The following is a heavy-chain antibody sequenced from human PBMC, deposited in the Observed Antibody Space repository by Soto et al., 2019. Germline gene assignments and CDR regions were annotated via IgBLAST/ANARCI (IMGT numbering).Heavy chain of an antibody. J-gene: IGHJ3*02. D-gene: IGHD4-17*01. V-gene: IGHV1-69*02. Sequence: QVQLVQSGAEVKKPGSSVKVSCKASGGTFSSYTISWVRQAPGQGLEWMGRIIPILGIANYEQNFQGRVTITADKTPSTAYMEPSSLISEDTAVYYCARADSDDYGDYAAFDNWVQGTMVTVSS. CDR3: ARADSDDYGDYAAFDN. CDR1: GGTFSSYT. CDR2: IIPILGIA.